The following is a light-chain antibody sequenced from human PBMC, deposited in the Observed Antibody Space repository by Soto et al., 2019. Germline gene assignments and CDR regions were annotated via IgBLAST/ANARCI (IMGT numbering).Light chain of an antibody. CDR1: SSDVGSYNL. CDR3: SSFTTNRTLL. V-gene: IGLV2-14*02. CDR2: EGS. J-gene: IGLJ2*01. Sequence: QSALTQPASVSGSPGQSITISCTGTSSDVGSYNLVSWYQQHPGKAPKLMIYEGSKRPSGVSNRFSGSKSGTTASLFISGLQADDEADYYCSSFTTNRTLLFGGGTKLTVL.